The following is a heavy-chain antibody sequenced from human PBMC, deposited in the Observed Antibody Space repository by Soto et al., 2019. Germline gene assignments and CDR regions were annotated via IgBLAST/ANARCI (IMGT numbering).Heavy chain of an antibody. CDR3: AREKVGTTFFDT. J-gene: IGHJ4*02. CDR1: GFAISGGYY. Sequence: SETLSLTCSVSGFAISGGYYWSWVRQPPGKGLEWIGSIYPSVSSYHNPSLATRLGLSIDASKNQFTLNLTSVTAADTALYFCAREKVGTTFFDTWGQGIQVTVSS. V-gene: IGHV4-38-2*02. CDR2: IYPSVSS. D-gene: IGHD2-21*02.